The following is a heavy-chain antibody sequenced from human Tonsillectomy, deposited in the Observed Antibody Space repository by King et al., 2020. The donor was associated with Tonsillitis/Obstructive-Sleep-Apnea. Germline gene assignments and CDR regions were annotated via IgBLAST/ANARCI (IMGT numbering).Heavy chain of an antibody. CDR1: GLSVSTNY. D-gene: IGHD3-16*01. V-gene: IGHV3-53*04. J-gene: IGHJ4*02. Sequence: VQLVESGGGLVQPGESLRLSCAASGLSVSTNYMSWVRQAPGKGLEWVSVIYGGDTTYYADSVKGRFTISRHNSKNTFYLQMNSLRVEDTAVYYWARSEGGFRDWGQGTLLTVPS. CDR2: IYGGDTT. CDR3: ARSEGGFRD.